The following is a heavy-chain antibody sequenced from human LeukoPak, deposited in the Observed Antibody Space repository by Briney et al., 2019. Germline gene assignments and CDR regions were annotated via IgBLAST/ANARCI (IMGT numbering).Heavy chain of an antibody. CDR3: AAYGSGTYYQGYYFNY. CDR1: GGSFSSYY. CDR2: ISHSGST. V-gene: IGHV4-34*01. J-gene: IGHJ4*02. Sequence: SETLSLTCDVYGGSFSSYYWTWLRQPPGKRLEWIGEISHSGSTNYNPSLKSRVTISVDTSKNQFSLKLSSVTAADAAVYYCAAYGSGTYYQGYYFNYWGQGTLVTVSS. D-gene: IGHD3-10*01.